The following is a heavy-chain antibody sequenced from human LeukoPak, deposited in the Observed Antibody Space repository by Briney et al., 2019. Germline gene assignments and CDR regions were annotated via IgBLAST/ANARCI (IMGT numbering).Heavy chain of an antibody. D-gene: IGHD1-26*01. J-gene: IGHJ4*02. CDR1: GFTFSNYA. CDR3: ARDSLVGTTPYFDY. CDR2: TSSDENNK. V-gene: IGHV3-30*04. Sequence: GRSLRLSCEASGFTFSNYAMNWVRQAPGKGLEWVAVTSSDENNKHYTDSVKGRFTISRDNSKNTLYLQMNSLRSEDTGVYYCARDSLVGTTPYFDYWGQGTQVTVSS.